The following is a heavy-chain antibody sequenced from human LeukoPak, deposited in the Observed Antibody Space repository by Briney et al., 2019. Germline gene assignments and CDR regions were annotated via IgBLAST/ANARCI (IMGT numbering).Heavy chain of an antibody. D-gene: IGHD6-13*01. Sequence: PGRSLRLSCAASGFTFSSYGMHWVRQAPGKGLEWVAVISYDGSNKYYADSVKGRFTISRDNSKNTLYLQMNSLRAEDTAVYYCAKPKRGVAEGGYFDYWGQGTLVTVSS. CDR2: ISYDGSNK. V-gene: IGHV3-30*18. CDR1: GFTFSSYG. J-gene: IGHJ4*02. CDR3: AKPKRGVAEGGYFDY.